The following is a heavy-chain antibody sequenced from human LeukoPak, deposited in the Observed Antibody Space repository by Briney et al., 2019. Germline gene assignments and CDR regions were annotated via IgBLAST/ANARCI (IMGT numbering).Heavy chain of an antibody. Sequence: SETLSLTCTVSGGSINNYYWSWIRQPPGKGLEWIGYIYYSGSTNYNPSVKSRVTISVDTSKNQFSLKLSSVTAADTAGYYCARAVTGYWFDPWGQGTLVTVSS. CDR1: GGSINNYY. CDR2: IYYSGST. CDR3: ARAVTGYWFDP. D-gene: IGHD4-17*01. V-gene: IGHV4-59*01. J-gene: IGHJ5*02.